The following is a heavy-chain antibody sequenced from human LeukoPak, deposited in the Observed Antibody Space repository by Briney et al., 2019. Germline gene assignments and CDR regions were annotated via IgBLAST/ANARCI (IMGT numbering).Heavy chain of an antibody. J-gene: IGHJ4*02. CDR1: GFTFSSYG. CDR2: ISYDGSNK. V-gene: IGHV3-30*18. D-gene: IGHD5-24*01. Sequence: GGSLRLSCAASGFTFSSYGMHWVRQAPGKGLEWVAVISYDGSNKYYADSVKGRFTISRDNSKNTLYLQMNSLRAEDTAVYYCAKDIGRWLQLYFDYWGQGTLVTVSS. CDR3: AKDIGRWLQLYFDY.